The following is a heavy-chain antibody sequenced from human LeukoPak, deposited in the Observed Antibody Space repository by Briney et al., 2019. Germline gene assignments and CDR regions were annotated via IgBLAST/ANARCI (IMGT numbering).Heavy chain of an antibody. Sequence: ATVKVSCKASGGTFISYAISWVRQAPGQGLEWMGRIIPILGIANYAQKFQGRVTITADKSTSTAYMELSSLRSEDTAVYYCARFCCSSTSCLEDYWGQGTLVTVSS. J-gene: IGHJ4*02. V-gene: IGHV1-69*04. CDR1: GGTFISYA. D-gene: IGHD2-2*01. CDR2: IIPILGIA. CDR3: ARFCCSSTSCLEDY.